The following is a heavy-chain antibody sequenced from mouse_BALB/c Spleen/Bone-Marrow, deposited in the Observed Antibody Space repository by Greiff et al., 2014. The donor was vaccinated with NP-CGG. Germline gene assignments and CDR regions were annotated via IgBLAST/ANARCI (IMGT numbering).Heavy chain of an antibody. Sequence: EVKLVESGGGLVKPGGSLKLSCAAPGFTFSDYYIYWLRQTPVKRLEWVATISDGGNYSYYPDSVKGRFTISRDNAKNNLYLQMSSLKSEDTAMYYCARSRMRYGAMDYWGQGTSVTVFS. D-gene: IGHD2-10*02. CDR1: GFTFSDYY. J-gene: IGHJ4*01. CDR2: ISDGGNYS. CDR3: ARSRMRYGAMDY. V-gene: IGHV5-4*02.